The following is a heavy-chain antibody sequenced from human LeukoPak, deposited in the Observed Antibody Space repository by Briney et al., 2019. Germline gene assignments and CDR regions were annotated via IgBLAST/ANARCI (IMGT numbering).Heavy chain of an antibody. CDR2: IYSSGST. Sequence: PSQTLSLICTVTGGSISSGDDYWSWIRQPAGKELEWVGHIYSSGSTNYNPSLKSRVTISVDTSKNQFSPNLNSVTAADTAVYYCARGQCGGNCAFALYFDLWGRGTLVTVSS. CDR3: ARGQCGGNCAFALYFDL. D-gene: IGHD2-21*02. J-gene: IGHJ2*01. V-gene: IGHV4-61*09. CDR1: GGSISSGDDY.